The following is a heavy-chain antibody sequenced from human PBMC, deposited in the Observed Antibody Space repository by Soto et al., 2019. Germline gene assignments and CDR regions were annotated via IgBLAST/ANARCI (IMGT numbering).Heavy chain of an antibody. J-gene: IGHJ4*02. CDR2: IYYSGST. Sequence: SETLSLTCTVSGGSISSYYWSWIRQPPGKGLEWIGYIYYSGSTNYNPSLKSRVTISVDTSKNQFSLKLSSVTAADTAVYYCARRDSSSWYIFDYWGQGTLVTVSS. D-gene: IGHD6-13*01. CDR3: ARRDSSSWYIFDY. CDR1: GGSISSYY. V-gene: IGHV4-59*08.